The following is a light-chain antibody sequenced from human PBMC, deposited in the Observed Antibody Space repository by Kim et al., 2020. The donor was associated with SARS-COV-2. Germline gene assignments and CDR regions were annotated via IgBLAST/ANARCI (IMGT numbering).Light chain of an antibody. CDR3: QSYDSMSGSRV. CDR1: SSIIGAGYD. Sequence: QSVLTQPPSVSGAPGQRVTISCTGSSSIIGAGYDVHWYQQLPGAAPKLLIYGNTNRPSGVPDRFSGSKSGTSASLAITGLQAEDEADYFCQSYDSMSGSRVFGGGTQLTVL. V-gene: IGLV1-40*01. J-gene: IGLJ2*01. CDR2: GNT.